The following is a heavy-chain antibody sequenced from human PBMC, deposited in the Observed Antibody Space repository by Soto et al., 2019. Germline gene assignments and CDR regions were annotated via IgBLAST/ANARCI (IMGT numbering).Heavy chain of an antibody. D-gene: IGHD1-26*01. J-gene: IGHJ3*02. V-gene: IGHV1-46*01. CDR2: INPSGGST. Sequence: XSVKVSCKASVYTFTSYYMHWVRQAPGQGLEWMGIINPSGGSTSYAQKFQGRVTMTRDTSTSTVYMELSSLRSEDTAVYYRARYRGSYLLAFDIWGQGTMVTVS. CDR1: VYTFTSYY. CDR3: ARYRGSYLLAFDI.